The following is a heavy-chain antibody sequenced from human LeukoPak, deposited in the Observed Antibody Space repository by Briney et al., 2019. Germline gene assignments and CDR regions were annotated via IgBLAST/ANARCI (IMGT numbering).Heavy chain of an antibody. Sequence: ASVKVSCKASGYTFTGYYMHWVRQAPGQGLEWMGWINPNSGGTNYAQKFQGRVTVTRDTSISTAYMELSRLRSDDTAVYYCARDLWGLRGYFDYWGQGTLVTVSS. CDR2: INPNSGGT. J-gene: IGHJ4*02. CDR3: ARDLWGLRGYFDY. CDR1: GYTFTGYY. V-gene: IGHV1-2*02. D-gene: IGHD1-26*01.